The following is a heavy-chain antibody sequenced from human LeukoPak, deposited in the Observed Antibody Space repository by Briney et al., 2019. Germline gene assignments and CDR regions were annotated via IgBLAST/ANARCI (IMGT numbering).Heavy chain of an antibody. V-gene: IGHV1-2*02. D-gene: IGHD3-16*01. CDR3: ARSLYYYYYYMDV. J-gene: IGHJ6*03. CDR2: INPNSGGT. CDR1: GYTFTGYY. Sequence: ASVKVSCKASGYTFTGYYMHWVRQPPGQGLEWMGWINPNSGGTNYAQKFQGRVTMTRDTSISTAYMELSRLRSDDTAVYYCARSLYYYYYYMDVWGKGTTVTVSS.